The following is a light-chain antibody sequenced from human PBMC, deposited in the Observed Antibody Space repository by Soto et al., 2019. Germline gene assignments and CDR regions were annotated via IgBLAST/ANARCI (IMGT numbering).Light chain of an antibody. CDR1: QSVSSSY. J-gene: IGKJ5*01. V-gene: IGKV3-20*01. Sequence: EIVLTQSPGTLSLSPGERATLSCRASQSVSSSYLAWYQQKPGQAPRLLIYGASNRPTGIPDRFSGSGSGTDFTLTISRLEPEDFAVYYCQQYGSSPFGQGTRLEIK. CDR3: QQYGSSP. CDR2: GAS.